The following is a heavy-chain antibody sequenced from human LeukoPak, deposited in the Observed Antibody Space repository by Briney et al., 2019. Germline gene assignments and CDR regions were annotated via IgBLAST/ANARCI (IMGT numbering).Heavy chain of an antibody. CDR2: ISAYNGNT. CDR3: ARDPLRSTWSTYYNALDV. D-gene: IGHD6-13*01. J-gene: IGHJ6*02. Sequence: ASMKVSCKASGYSFTSYAINWVRQAPGQGLEWMGWISAYNGNTDYAQKLQGRVTMATDTSTSTAYMELRSLTSDDTAVHYCARDPLRSTWSTYYNALDVWGQGTTVTVSS. CDR1: GYSFTSYA. V-gene: IGHV1-18*01.